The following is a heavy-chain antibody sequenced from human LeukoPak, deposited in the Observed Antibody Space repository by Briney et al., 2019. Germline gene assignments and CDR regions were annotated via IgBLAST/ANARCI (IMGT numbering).Heavy chain of an antibody. D-gene: IGHD1-26*01. V-gene: IGHV4-34*01. CDR1: GGSFSGYY. CDR3: ARGVGYSGRRLFDY. Sequence: TSETLSLTCAVYGGSFSGYYWSWIRQPPGKGLEWIGQITHSGSTNYNPSLKSRVTISVDTSKNQFSLKLSSVTAADTAVYYCARGVGYSGRRLFDYWGQGTLVTVSS. CDR2: ITHSGST. J-gene: IGHJ4*02.